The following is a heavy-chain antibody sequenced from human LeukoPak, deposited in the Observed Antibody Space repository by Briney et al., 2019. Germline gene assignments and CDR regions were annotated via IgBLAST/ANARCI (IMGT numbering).Heavy chain of an antibody. CDR2: IKSKTDGGTT. CDR1: GFTFSNAW. CDR3: TTGEGSGWFRPAQYYFDY. Sequence: GGSLRLSCAASGFTFSNAWMSWVRQAPGKGLEWVGRIKSKTDGGTTDYAAPVKGRFTISRDDSKNTLYLQMNSLKTEDTAVYYCTTGEGSGWFRPAQYYFDYWGQGTLVTVSS. V-gene: IGHV3-15*01. D-gene: IGHD6-19*01. J-gene: IGHJ4*02.